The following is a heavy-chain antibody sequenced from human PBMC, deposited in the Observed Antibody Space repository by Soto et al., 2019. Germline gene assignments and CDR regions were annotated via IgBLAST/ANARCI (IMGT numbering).Heavy chain of an antibody. CDR2: IYYSGST. J-gene: IGHJ4*02. CDR1: VGSISSYY. D-gene: IGHD3-10*01. CDR3: ARGITMVRGPWLFDY. Sequence: SETLSVNGTVSVGSISSYYWSWIRQPPGKGLEWIGYIYYSGSTNYNPSLKSRVTISVDTSKNQFSLKLSSVTAADTAVYYCARGITMVRGPWLFDYWGQGTLVTVSS. V-gene: IGHV4-59*01.